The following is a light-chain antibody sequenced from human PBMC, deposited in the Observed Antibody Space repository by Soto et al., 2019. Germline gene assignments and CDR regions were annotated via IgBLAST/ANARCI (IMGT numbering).Light chain of an antibody. CDR3: QQRNNTPLT. J-gene: IGKJ4*01. V-gene: IGKV1-39*01. Sequence: DLQMTQSPSSLSASVGDRVTITCRASQSMSTYLNWFQQKPGKAPKVLIYGASSLQSGVPSRFSGSGSGTDYTLTISSLQPENVATYYCQQRNNTPLTSAGGTKVEIK. CDR1: QSMSTY. CDR2: GAS.